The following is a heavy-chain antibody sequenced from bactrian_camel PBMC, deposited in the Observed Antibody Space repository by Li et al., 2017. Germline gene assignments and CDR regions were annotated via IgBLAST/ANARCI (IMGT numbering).Heavy chain of an antibody. D-gene: IGHD1*01. J-gene: IGHJ4*01. Sequence: HVQLVESGGGSVQAGGSLRLSCVASGLAYSRYCMGWFRQAPGKGREGVAAIDSDAITTTYTDRVKGRFIISRDNVRNTVYLQLNSLKTEDTGIYYCVKGGFLQRGTRPESQGTQVTVS. CDR2: IDSDAITT. CDR1: GLAYSRYC. V-gene: IGHV3S1*01.